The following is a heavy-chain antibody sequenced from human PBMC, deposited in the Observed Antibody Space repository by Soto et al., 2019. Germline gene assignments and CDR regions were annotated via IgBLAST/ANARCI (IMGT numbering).Heavy chain of an antibody. D-gene: IGHD3-3*01. CDR2: ISSSGSSV. V-gene: IGHV3-48*02. CDR1: GFTFSSYA. J-gene: IGHJ4*02. Sequence: GGSLRLSCAASGFTFSSYAMNWVRQAPGKGLEWLSYISSSGSSVYYADSVKGRFTISRDNAQDSLFLQMDSLRDEDTAVYYCARGVITISGSVSNYWGQGTLVTVPQ. CDR3: ARGVITISGSVSNY.